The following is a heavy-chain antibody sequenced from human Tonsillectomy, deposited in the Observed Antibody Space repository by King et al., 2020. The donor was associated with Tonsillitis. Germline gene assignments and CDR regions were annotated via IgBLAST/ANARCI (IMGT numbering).Heavy chain of an antibody. J-gene: IGHJ4*02. V-gene: IGHV3-21*01. CDR2: ISSSSTYI. CDR1: GFTFSTYS. D-gene: IGHD3-9*01. Sequence: QLVQSGGGLVKPGGSLRLSCAASGFTFSTYSMNWVRQAPGKGLEWVSSISSSSTYIYYADSVKGRFTISRDNAKNTLYLQMNSLRAEDTAVYFCARTKDYIDDWGFYSFDHWGQGTLVTVSS. CDR3: ARTKDYIDDWGFYSFDH.